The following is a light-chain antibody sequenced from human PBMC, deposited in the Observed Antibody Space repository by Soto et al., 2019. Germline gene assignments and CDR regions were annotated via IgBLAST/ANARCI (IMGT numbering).Light chain of an antibody. J-gene: IGKJ5*01. Sequence: EIVLTQSPATLSLSPGERATLSCRASQSVGSYLAWYQQKPGQATRLLIYDASSRATGIPARFSGSGSGTDFTLTISSLEPEDFAVYFCQQRSDWPPLTFGQGTRLEIK. CDR1: QSVGSY. V-gene: IGKV3-11*01. CDR2: DAS. CDR3: QQRSDWPPLT.